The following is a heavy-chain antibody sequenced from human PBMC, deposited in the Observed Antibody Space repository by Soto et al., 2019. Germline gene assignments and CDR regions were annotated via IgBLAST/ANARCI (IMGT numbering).Heavy chain of an antibody. CDR1: GGTFSSYT. V-gene: IGHV1-69*08. CDR2: IIPILGIA. CDR3: ARDPGRYFDCYSDDY. J-gene: IGHJ4*02. Sequence: QVQLVQSGAEVKKPGSSVKVSCKASGGTFSSYTISWVRQAPGQGLEWMGRIIPILGIANYAQKFQGRVTISADKSKGTAYMGLGSQRSEDTAVYYCARDPGRYFDCYSDDYWGQGTLVTVST. D-gene: IGHD3-9*01.